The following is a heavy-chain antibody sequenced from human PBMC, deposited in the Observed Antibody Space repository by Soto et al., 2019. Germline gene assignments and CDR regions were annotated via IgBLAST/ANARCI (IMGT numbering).Heavy chain of an antibody. CDR2: IIPILGIA. CDR3: AREDIVVVVAGAFDY. V-gene: IGHV1-69*08. D-gene: IGHD2-15*01. CDR1: GGTFSSYT. J-gene: IGHJ4*02. Sequence: QVQLVQSGAEVKKPGSSVKVSCKASGGTFSSYTISWVRQAPGQGLEWMGRIIPILGIANYAQKFQGRVTITADKSTSTAYMEVSSLRSEDTAVYYCAREDIVVVVAGAFDYWGQGTLVTVSS.